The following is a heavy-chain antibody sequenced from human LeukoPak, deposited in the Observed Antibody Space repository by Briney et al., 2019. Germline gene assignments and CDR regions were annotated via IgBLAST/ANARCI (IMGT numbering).Heavy chain of an antibody. V-gene: IGHV1-46*01. Sequence: ASVKVSCKASGYTFTSYYMHWVRQAPGQGLEWMGIINPSGGSTSYAQKFQGRVTMTRDTSTSTVYMDLSSLRSEDTAVYYCANIGYDSSRRYPVDYWGQGTLVTVSS. D-gene: IGHD3-22*01. CDR2: INPSGGST. CDR3: ANIGYDSSRRYPVDY. J-gene: IGHJ4*02. CDR1: GYTFTSYY.